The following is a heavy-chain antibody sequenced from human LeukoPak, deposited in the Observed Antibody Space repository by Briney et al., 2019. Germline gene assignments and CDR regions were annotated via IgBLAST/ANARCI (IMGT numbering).Heavy chain of an antibody. CDR3: AKAGRGSYMVRGVMRYFDY. Sequence: GRSLRLSCAASGFTFSSYGVHWVRQAPGKGLEWVAVISYDGSNKYYADSVKGRFTISRDNSKNTLYLQMNSLRAEDTAVYYCAKAGRGSYMVRGVMRYFDYWGQGTLVTVSS. V-gene: IGHV3-30*18. J-gene: IGHJ4*02. CDR2: ISYDGSNK. D-gene: IGHD3-10*01. CDR1: GFTFSSYG.